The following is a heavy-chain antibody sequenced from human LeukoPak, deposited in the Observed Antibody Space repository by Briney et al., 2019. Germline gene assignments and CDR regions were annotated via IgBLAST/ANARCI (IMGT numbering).Heavy chain of an antibody. CDR1: GYTFTGYH. V-gene: IGHV1-2*02. CDR2: FNANSGDT. Sequence: ASVKVSCKTSGYTFTGYHVHWVRQAPGQGLEWMGWFNANSGDTKYAQKFHRTVTMTRHTSIGTDYMELTSLISDDTAIYYCARDPYDGNYYFDYWGQGTLVTVAS. D-gene: IGHD3-3*01. CDR3: ARDPYDGNYYFDY. J-gene: IGHJ4*02.